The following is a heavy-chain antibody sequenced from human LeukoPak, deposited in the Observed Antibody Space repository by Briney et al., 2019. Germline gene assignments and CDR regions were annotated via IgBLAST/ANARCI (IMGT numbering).Heavy chain of an antibody. CDR3: ARGGGSQYYYYYYYMDV. V-gene: IGHV3-53*05. Sequence: GGSLRLSCAASGFTVSSNYMSWVRQAPGKGLEWVSVIYSGGSTYYADSVKGRFTISRDNSKNTLYLQMNSLRAADTAVYYCARGGGSQYYYYYYYMDVWGKGTTVTVSS. CDR2: IYSGGST. CDR1: GFTVSSNY. D-gene: IGHD1-26*01. J-gene: IGHJ6*03.